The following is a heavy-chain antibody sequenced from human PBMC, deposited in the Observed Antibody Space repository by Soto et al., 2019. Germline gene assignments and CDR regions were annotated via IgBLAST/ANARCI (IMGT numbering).Heavy chain of an antibody. CDR1: GYTLTELS. D-gene: IGHD3-10*01. CDR3: ASMSLRGGPYYGMDF. J-gene: IGHJ6*02. V-gene: IGHV1-24*01. Sequence: GASVKVSCKVSGYTLTELSMHWVRQAPGKGLEWMGGFDPEDGETIYAQKFQGRVTMTEDTSTDTAYMELSSLRSEDTAVYYCASMSLRGGPYYGMDFWAQGTTVTVSS. CDR2: FDPEDGET.